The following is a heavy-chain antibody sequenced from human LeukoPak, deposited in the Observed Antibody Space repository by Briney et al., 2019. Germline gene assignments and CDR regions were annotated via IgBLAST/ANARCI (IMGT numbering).Heavy chain of an antibody. CDR3: ARDLSSTQWLVVPTNYYYYYGMDV. CDR1: GFTFSSYA. D-gene: IGHD6-19*01. J-gene: IGHJ6*02. V-gene: IGHV3-30-3*01. Sequence: PGRSLRLSCAASGFTFSSYAMHWVRQAPGKGLEWVAVMSYDGSNKYYADSVKGRFTISRDNSKNTLYLQMNSLRAEDTAVYYCARDLSSTQWLVVPTNYYYYYGMDVWGQGTTVTVSS. CDR2: MSYDGSNK.